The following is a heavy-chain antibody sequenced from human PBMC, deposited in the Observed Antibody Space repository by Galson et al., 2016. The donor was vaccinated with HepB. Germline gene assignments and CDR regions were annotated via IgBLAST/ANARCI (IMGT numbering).Heavy chain of an antibody. D-gene: IGHD2/OR15-2a*01. CDR3: ARVRCSTFRCQNWFDP. Sequence: CAISGDSVSSNSAAWTWIRQSPLRGLEWLGRTYYRSKWYNDYAVSMKSRITIHPDTSKNQFSLQLNSVTPEDTAVYYCARVRCSTFRCQNWFDPWGQGTLVTVSS. V-gene: IGHV6-1*01. CDR1: GDSVSSNSAA. J-gene: IGHJ5*02. CDR2: TYYRSKWYN.